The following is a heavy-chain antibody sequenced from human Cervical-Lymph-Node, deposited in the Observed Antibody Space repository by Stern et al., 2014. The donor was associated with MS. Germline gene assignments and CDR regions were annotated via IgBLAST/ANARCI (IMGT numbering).Heavy chain of an antibody. J-gene: IGHJ3*02. Sequence: QVQLVQSGAEVKKPGASVQVSCKASEYTISYFFMHWIRQAPGQGLEWMGVINPSGGFTTYAQRFQGRFTMTRDTSTSTVFMKLSSLTSEDTAVYYCASARNTAFDIWGQGTSVIVSS. V-gene: IGHV1-46*03. CDR1: EYTISYFF. CDR3: ASARNTAFDI. CDR2: INPSGGFT.